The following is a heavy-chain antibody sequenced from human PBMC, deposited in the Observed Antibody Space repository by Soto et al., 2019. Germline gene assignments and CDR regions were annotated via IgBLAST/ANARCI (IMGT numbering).Heavy chain of an antibody. Sequence: ASVKVSCKASGYTFTSYAMHWVRQAPGQRLEWKGWINAGNGNTKYSQKFQGRVTITRDTSASTAYMELSSLRSEETAVYYCAREIAYGRDAFDIWGQGTMVTVSS. CDR3: AREIAYGRDAFDI. D-gene: IGHD4-17*01. CDR1: GYTFTSYA. V-gene: IGHV1-3*01. CDR2: INAGNGNT. J-gene: IGHJ3*02.